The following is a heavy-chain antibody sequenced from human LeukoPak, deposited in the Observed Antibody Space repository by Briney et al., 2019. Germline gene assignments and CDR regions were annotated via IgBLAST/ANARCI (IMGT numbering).Heavy chain of an antibody. V-gene: IGHV3-23*01. Sequence: GGSLRLSCAASGFTFSSYAMSWVRQAPGKGLEWVSAISGSGGSTYYADSVKGRFTISRDNSKNTLYLQMNSLRAEDTAVYYCAKDPNYYDSSGSTYWGQGTLVTVSS. CDR3: AKDPNYYDSSGSTY. CDR1: GFTFSSYA. J-gene: IGHJ4*02. D-gene: IGHD3-22*01. CDR2: ISGSGGST.